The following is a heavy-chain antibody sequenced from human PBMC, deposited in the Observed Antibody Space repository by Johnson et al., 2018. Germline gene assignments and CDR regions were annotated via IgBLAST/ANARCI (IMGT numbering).Heavy chain of an antibody. CDR3: ARGNRDFQH. V-gene: IGHV4-59*01. Sequence: QVQLQESGPGLVKPSETLSLTCTVSGGSISSYYWSWIRQPPGKGLEWSGYIYYSGSTNYNPPLKSRVTIAVDTSKNQFSLKLSSVTAADTAVYNCARGNRDFQHWGQGTLVTVSS. D-gene: IGHD2/OR15-2a*01. CDR1: GGSISSYY. CDR2: IYYSGST. J-gene: IGHJ1*01.